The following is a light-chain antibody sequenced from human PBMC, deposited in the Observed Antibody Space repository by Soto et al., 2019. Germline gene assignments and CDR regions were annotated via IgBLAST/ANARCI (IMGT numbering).Light chain of an antibody. Sequence: EIGLTQSPGILSFSPGERSTLSFMASESLSSGFLAWYQQKRGQAPRLLIYGASSRATGIPDRFSGSGSETDFTLTISRLEPEDFAMYYCQQYENSPITFGLGTRLEIK. CDR1: ESLSSGF. J-gene: IGKJ5*01. CDR3: QQYENSPIT. V-gene: IGKV3-20*01. CDR2: GAS.